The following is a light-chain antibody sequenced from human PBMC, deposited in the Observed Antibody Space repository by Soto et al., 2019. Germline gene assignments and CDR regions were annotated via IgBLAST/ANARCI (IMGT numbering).Light chain of an antibody. V-gene: IGKV3-20*01. J-gene: IGKJ2*01. Sequence: EIVLTQSPGTLSLSPGERATLSCRASQSVSSNSLAWYQQKPGQAPRLLISGASNRATGIPDRFSGSASGTDFTLTISRLEPEDFAVYYCQQYGTSPDTFGQGTKLEIK. CDR1: QSVSSNS. CDR2: GAS. CDR3: QQYGTSPDT.